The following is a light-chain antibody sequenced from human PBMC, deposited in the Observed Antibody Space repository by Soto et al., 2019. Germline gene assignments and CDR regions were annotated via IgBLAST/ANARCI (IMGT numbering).Light chain of an antibody. V-gene: IGLV1-47*02. CDR1: SSNIGSNY. Sequence: QSVLTQPPSASGTPGQRVTISCSGSSSNIGSNYVYWYQQLPGTAPKLLIYSNNQQPSGVPDRFSGSKSGTSASLAISGLRSEDEADYYCAAWDDSLSGLVVFGGGTKVTVL. CDR3: AAWDDSLSGLVV. J-gene: IGLJ2*01. CDR2: SNN.